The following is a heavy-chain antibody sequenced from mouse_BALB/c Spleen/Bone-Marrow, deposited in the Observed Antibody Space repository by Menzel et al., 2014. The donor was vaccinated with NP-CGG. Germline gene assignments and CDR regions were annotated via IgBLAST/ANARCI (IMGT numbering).Heavy chain of an antibody. Sequence: VQLQQSGAELVKPGASVKLSCTASGFNIKDTYMHWVKQRPEQGLEWIGRIDPANGNTKYDPKFQGKATITADTSSNTAYLQLSSLTSVDTAVYYCARLDLFAYWAQGTLVTVSA. CDR3: ARLDLFAY. V-gene: IGHV14-3*02. CDR2: IDPANGNT. J-gene: IGHJ3*01. CDR1: GFNIKDTY.